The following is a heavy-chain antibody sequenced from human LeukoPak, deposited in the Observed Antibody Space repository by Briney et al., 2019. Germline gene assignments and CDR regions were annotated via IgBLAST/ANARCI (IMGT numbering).Heavy chain of an antibody. V-gene: IGHV3-23*01. CDR1: GFTFSNYA. J-gene: IGHJ6*02. CDR2: NTGSGFSS. CDR3: AKDLPAGGSATSGYYYYGMDV. Sequence: GGSLRLSCTASGFTFSNYAMIWVRQAPGKGLEWVSLNTGSGFSSYYADSVKGRFTTSRDNSKNTLYLQMNSLRADDTAIYYCAKDLPAGGSATSGYYYYGMDVWGQGTTVTVSS.